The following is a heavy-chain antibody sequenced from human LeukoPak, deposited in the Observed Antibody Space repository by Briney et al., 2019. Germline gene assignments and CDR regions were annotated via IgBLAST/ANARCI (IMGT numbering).Heavy chain of an antibody. D-gene: IGHD3-10*01. CDR1: GGSISSYY. CDR2: IYYSGST. V-gene: IGHV4-59*01. Sequence: PSETLSLTCTVSGGSISSYYWSWIRQPPGKGLEWIGYIYYSGSTNYNPSLKSRVTISVDTSKNQFSLKLSFVTAADTAVYYCARVLRFGIFFDYWGQGTLVTVSS. CDR3: ARVLRFGIFFDY. J-gene: IGHJ4*02.